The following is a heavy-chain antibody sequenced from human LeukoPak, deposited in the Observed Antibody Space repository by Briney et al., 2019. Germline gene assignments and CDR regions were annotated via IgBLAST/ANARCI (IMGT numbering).Heavy chain of an antibody. D-gene: IGHD3-9*01. Sequence: ASVKVSCKASGYTFTSYGISWVRQAPGQGLEWVGWISAYNGNTNYAQKLQGRVTMTTDTSTSTAYMELRSLRSDDTAVYYCARVFLYYDILTGYYGSWYFDYWGQGTLVTVSS. CDR1: GYTFTSYG. CDR2: ISAYNGNT. V-gene: IGHV1-18*01. J-gene: IGHJ4*02. CDR3: ARVFLYYDILTGYYGSWYFDY.